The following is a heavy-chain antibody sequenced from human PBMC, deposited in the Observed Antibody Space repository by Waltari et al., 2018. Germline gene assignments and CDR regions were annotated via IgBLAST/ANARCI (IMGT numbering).Heavy chain of an antibody. V-gene: IGHV3-30*02. CDR1: GFTFSSYG. J-gene: IGHJ4*02. D-gene: IGHD1-26*01. CDR2: IRYDGSNK. CDR3: AKVGWHSGSYLLRY. Sequence: QVQLVESGGGVVQPGGSLRLSCAASGFTFSSYGMHWVRQAPGKGLEWVAFIRYDGSNKYYADSVKGRFTISRDNSKNTLYLQMNSLRAEDTAVYYCAKVGWHSGSYLLRYWGQGTLVTVSS.